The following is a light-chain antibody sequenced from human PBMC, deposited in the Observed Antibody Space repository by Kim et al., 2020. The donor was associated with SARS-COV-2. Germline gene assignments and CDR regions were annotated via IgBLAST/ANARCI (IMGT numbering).Light chain of an antibody. CDR1: KLGDKY. CDR2: KDS. CDR3: QAWDSSTVV. Sequence: SYDLTQPPSVSVSPGQTASITCSGDKLGDKYACWYQQKPGQSPVLVIYKDSKRPSGIPERLSGSNSGNTATLTISGTQAMDEADYYCQAWDSSTVV. V-gene: IGLV3-1*01. J-gene: IGLJ2*01.